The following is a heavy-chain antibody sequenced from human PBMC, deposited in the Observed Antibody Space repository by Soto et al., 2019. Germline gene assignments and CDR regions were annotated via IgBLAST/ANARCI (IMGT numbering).Heavy chain of an antibody. D-gene: IGHD3-10*01. CDR1: GFTLRDYY. Sequence: GGSLRLSCAASGFTLRDYYMTWIRQAPGKGLEWVSYISDSGDYTKYADSVKGRFTISRDDARNSVHLQMNSLRGEDTAIYYCANTHDYGAGAAQYGLDVWGQSTTVTVSS. J-gene: IGHJ6*02. V-gene: IGHV3-11*06. CDR3: ANTHDYGAGAAQYGLDV. CDR2: ISDSGDYT.